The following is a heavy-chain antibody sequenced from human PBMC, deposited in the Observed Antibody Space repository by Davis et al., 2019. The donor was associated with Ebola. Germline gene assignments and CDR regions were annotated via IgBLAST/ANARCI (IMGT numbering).Heavy chain of an antibody. Sequence: GESLKISCQDSGNSFSSHWIGWVRQMPGKGLEWMGIIYTGDSDTRYSPSFRGRVTISADKSTRTAYLQWGSLKASDTAMYYCASLRRTITGMDDGFDIWGQGTMVTVSS. V-gene: IGHV5-51*01. CDR3: ASLRRTITGMDDGFDI. CDR2: IYTGDSDT. CDR1: GNSFSSHW. J-gene: IGHJ3*02. D-gene: IGHD1-20*01.